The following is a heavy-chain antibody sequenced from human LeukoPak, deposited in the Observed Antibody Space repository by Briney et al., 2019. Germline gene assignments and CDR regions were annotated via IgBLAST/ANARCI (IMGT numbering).Heavy chain of an antibody. Sequence: GGSLRLSCAASGFTFSDHWMIWVRQAPGKGLEWVANIKQDGSEKNYVDSVKGRFTVSRDNAKNSLYLQMNSLRAEDTAVYHCARDTNWYPIDYWGQGTLVTVSS. CDR2: IKQDGSEK. CDR3: ARDTNWYPIDY. CDR1: GFTFSDHW. D-gene: IGHD1-1*01. J-gene: IGHJ4*02. V-gene: IGHV3-7*03.